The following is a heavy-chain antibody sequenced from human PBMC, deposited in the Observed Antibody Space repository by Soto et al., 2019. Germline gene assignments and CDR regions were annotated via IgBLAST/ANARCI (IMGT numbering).Heavy chain of an antibody. Sequence: ASVKVSCMASGGTFSSYAISWVRQAPGQGLEWMGGIIPIFGTANYAQKFQGRVTITADESTSTAYMELSSLRSEDTAVYYCARDIAAIYSGYDPDWFDPWGQGTLVTVSS. J-gene: IGHJ5*02. V-gene: IGHV1-69*13. D-gene: IGHD5-12*01. CDR3: ARDIAAIYSGYDPDWFDP. CDR2: IIPIFGTA. CDR1: GGTFSSYA.